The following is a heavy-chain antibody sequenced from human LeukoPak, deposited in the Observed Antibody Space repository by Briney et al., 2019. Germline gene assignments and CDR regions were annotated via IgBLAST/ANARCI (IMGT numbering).Heavy chain of an antibody. D-gene: IGHD2-2*01. J-gene: IGHJ6*02. V-gene: IGHV4-34*01. CDR1: GGSFSGYY. CDR3: ARGVGYRSSTSCYRKVYYYYYGMDV. CDR2: INRSGST. Sequence: SETLSLTCAVYGGSFSGYYWSWIRQPPGKGLEWIGEINRSGSTNYNPSLKSRVTISVDTSKNQFSLKLSSVTAADTAVYYCARGVGYRSSTSCYRKVYYYYYGMDVWGQGTTVTVSS.